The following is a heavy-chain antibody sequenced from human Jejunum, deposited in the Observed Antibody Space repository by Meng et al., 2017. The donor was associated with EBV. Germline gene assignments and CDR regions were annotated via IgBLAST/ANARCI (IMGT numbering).Heavy chain of an antibody. Sequence: VALEVSCPCLVKPSATLSLLCAVSGDSIDSRNWWSWVRQSPERGLEWIGEIYYSGSTNYNPSLKSRVTILVDRSENHFSPHLSSVTAADTAVYYCVRGGDYCLVYWGQGTLVTVSS. V-gene: IGHV4-4*02. CDR1: GDSIDSRNW. CDR2: IYYSGST. D-gene: IGHD2-21*02. J-gene: IGHJ4*02. CDR3: VRGGDYCLVY.